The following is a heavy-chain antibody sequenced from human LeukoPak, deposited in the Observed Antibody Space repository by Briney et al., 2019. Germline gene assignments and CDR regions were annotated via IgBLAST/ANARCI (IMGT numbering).Heavy chain of an antibody. D-gene: IGHD1-26*01. CDR1: GFTFSSYA. Sequence: GGSLRLSCAASGFTFSSYAMSWVRQAPGKGLEWVSAISGSGGSTYYAESVKGRFTISRDNSKNTLYLQMNSLRAEDTATYHCSRDRSGSYYWGQGILVAVSS. CDR2: ISGSGGST. J-gene: IGHJ4*02. V-gene: IGHV3-23*01. CDR3: SRDRSGSYY.